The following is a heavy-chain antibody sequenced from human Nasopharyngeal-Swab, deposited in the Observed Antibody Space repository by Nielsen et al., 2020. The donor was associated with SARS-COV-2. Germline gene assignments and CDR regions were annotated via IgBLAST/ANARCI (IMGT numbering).Heavy chain of an antibody. V-gene: IGHV6-1*01. CDR1: GDSVSSNSAA. D-gene: IGHD3-22*01. CDR3: ARDQIYDSSGDDAFDI. J-gene: IGHJ3*02. Sequence: SETLSLTCAISGDSVSSNSAAWNWIRQSPSRGLEWLGRTYYRSKWYNDYAVSVKSRITINPDTSKNQFSLQLNSVTPEDMAVYYCARDQIYDSSGDDAFDIWGQGTMVTVSS. CDR2: TYYRSKWYN.